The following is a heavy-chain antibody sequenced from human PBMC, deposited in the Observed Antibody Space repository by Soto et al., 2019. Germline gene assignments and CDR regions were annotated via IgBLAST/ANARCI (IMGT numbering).Heavy chain of an antibody. CDR1: GFTFSSYA. CDR2: ISGSGSST. CDR3: AKDHCHLSSGGSCYAFAY. V-gene: IGHV3-23*01. J-gene: IGHJ4*02. D-gene: IGHD2-15*01. Sequence: PGGSLRLSCAASGFTFSSYAMSWVRQAPGKWLEWVSAISGSGSSTYYADSVKGRFTISRDNSKNTLYLQMNSLRAEDTAVYYCAKDHCHLSSGGSCYAFAYWGQGTLVTVSS.